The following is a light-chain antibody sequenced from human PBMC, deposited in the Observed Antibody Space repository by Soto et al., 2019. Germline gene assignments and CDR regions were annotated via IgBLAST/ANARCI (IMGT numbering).Light chain of an antibody. V-gene: IGKV1-5*03. CDR2: QAS. CDR3: QQYDGYPWT. Sequence: DIEITQSPSTLSASVGDRATLTCRASQSISNWLAWYQQKKGKAPNLLIYQASVLESGVPSRFSGSGSGTECTLTISGLQPDDFATYYCQQYDGYPWTFGQGTKVDIK. CDR1: QSISNW. J-gene: IGKJ1*01.